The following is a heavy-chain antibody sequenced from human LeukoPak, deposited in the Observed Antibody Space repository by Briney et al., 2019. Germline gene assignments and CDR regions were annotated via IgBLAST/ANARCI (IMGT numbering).Heavy chain of an antibody. D-gene: IGHD6-19*01. CDR2: ISGSGGST. V-gene: IGHV3-23*01. CDR3: AKGTIAVAGKDAFDI. CDR1: GFTFSRYN. Sequence: PGGSLRLSCAASGFTFSRYNVSWVRQAPGKGLEWVSAISGSGGSTYYADSVKGRFTISRDNSKNTLYLQMNSLRAEDTAVYYCAKGTIAVAGKDAFDIWGQGTMVTVSS. J-gene: IGHJ3*02.